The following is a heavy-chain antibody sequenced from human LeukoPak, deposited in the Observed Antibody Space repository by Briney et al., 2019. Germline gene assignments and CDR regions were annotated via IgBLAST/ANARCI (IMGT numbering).Heavy chain of an antibody. J-gene: IGHJ6*02. Sequence: PGRSLRLSCAASGFTGSSNYMSWVRQAPGKGLEWVSIISGGGGTYYADSAKDRFTISRDNSKSTLYLQMKSLRAEDTAVYYCASRDKGYYYGLDVWGQGTTVIVSS. V-gene: IGHV3-66*01. CDR2: ISGGGGT. CDR3: ASRDKGYYYGLDV. CDR1: GFTGSSNY. D-gene: IGHD5-24*01.